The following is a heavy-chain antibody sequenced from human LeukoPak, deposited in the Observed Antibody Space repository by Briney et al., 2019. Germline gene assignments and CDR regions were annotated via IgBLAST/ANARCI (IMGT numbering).Heavy chain of an antibody. D-gene: IGHD6-13*01. Sequence: PGRSLRLSCAASGFTFDDYAMPWVRQAPGKGLEWVSGISWNSGSIGYADSVKGRFTISRDNAKNSLYLQMNSLRAEDTALYYCAKDKYSSSWYGFDYWGQGTLVTVSS. CDR2: ISWNSGSI. CDR3: AKDKYSSSWYGFDY. V-gene: IGHV3-9*01. J-gene: IGHJ4*02. CDR1: GFTFDDYA.